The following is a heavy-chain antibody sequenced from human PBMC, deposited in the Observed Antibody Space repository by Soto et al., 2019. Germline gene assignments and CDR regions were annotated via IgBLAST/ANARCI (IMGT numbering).Heavy chain of an antibody. Sequence: PSETLSLTCTVSGGSISSGGYYWSWIRQHPGKGLEWIGYIYYSGSTYYNPSLKSRVTISVDTSKNQFSLKLSSVTAADTAVYYCARAVGKGCSGGSCYFDYWGQGTLVTVSS. CDR3: ARAVGKGCSGGSCYFDY. J-gene: IGHJ4*02. CDR2: IYYSGST. D-gene: IGHD2-15*01. V-gene: IGHV4-31*03. CDR1: GGSISSGGYY.